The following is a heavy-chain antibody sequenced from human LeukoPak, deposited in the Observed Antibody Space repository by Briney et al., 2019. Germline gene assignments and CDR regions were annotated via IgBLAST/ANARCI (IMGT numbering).Heavy chain of an antibody. CDR3: ARDRGGSPVIGDY. J-gene: IGHJ4*02. D-gene: IGHD2-15*01. CDR1: GYTFTGYY. V-gene: IGHV1-2*06. Sequence: ASVKVSCKASGYTFTGYYMHWVQQAPGQGLEWMGRINPNSGGTNYAQKFQGRVTMTRDTSISTAYMELSRLRSDDTAVYYCARDRGGSPVIGDYWGQGTLVTVSS. CDR2: INPNSGGT.